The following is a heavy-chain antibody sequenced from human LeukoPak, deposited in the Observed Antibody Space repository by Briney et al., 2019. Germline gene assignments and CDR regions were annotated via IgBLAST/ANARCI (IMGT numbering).Heavy chain of an antibody. V-gene: IGHV3-74*01. CDR2: TNLPGTAV. CDR1: GLCFSNYW. CDR3: ASAYTYVRLGDH. J-gene: IGHJ4*02. D-gene: IGHD3-16*01. Sequence: GGSLRLSCAEPGLCFSNYWMHWVRQAPGKGLGWLPRTNLPGTAVDYADSVKGRFTISRDNAKNTLFLQMNSLRAEDTAVYYCASAYTYVRLGDHWGQGTLVTVSS.